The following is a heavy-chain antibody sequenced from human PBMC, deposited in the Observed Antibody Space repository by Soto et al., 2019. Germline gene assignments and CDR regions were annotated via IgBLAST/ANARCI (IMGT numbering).Heavy chain of an antibody. Sequence: QVQLVESGGGGVQPGRSLRLSCAASGFTFSSYGLHLLHPAPGNGLEWVAVISYDGSNKYYADSVTGRFTISRDNSKNRLYLQMNRLRAEDTAVYYCAKDRGATEKYFDYCGQGTLVTVSS. CDR3: AKDRGATEKYFDY. D-gene: IGHD1-26*01. CDR1: GFTFSSYG. CDR2: ISYDGSNK. V-gene: IGHV3-30*18. J-gene: IGHJ4*02.